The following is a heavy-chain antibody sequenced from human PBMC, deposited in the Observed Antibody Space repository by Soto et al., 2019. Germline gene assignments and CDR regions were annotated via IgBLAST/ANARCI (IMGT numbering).Heavy chain of an antibody. D-gene: IGHD3-22*01. CDR1: GGSFSGYY. Sequence: SETLSLTCAVYGGSFSGYYWSWIRQPPGKGLEWIGEINHSGSTNYNPSLKSRVTISVDTSRNQFSLKLSSVTAADTAVYYCARTYYYDSSGYYYAYFDYWGQGTLVTVSS. J-gene: IGHJ4*02. CDR3: ARTYYYDSSGYYYAYFDY. CDR2: INHSGST. V-gene: IGHV4-34*01.